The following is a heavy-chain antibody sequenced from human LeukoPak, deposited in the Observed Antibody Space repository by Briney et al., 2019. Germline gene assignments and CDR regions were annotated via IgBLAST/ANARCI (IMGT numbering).Heavy chain of an antibody. V-gene: IGHV3-23*01. CDR2: VSGSGGTT. D-gene: IGHD2-2*01. CDR3: AKGSSTTSYGAIDY. J-gene: IGHJ4*02. Sequence: PGGSLRLSCAASGFTFSSYAMSGVREAPGKGLEWVSVVSGSGGTTYYAGSVKGRFTISRDNSRNTLYLQMNSLRGEDTAVYYCAKGSSTTSYGAIDYWGQGTLVTVSS. CDR1: GFTFSSYA.